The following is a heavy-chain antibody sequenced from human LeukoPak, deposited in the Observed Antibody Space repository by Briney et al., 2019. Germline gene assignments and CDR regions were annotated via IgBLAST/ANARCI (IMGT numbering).Heavy chain of an antibody. CDR3: ARQRRRLVDTPYYFDY. J-gene: IGHJ4*02. Sequence: SETLSLTCTVSGGSISGYYWSWIRQPPGKGLEWIGYIYYSGSTNYNPSLKSRVTISVDTSKNQFSLKLSSVTAADTAVYYCARQRRRLVDTPYYFDYWGQGTLVTVSS. CDR1: GGSISGYY. D-gene: IGHD5-18*01. CDR2: IYYSGST. V-gene: IGHV4-59*08.